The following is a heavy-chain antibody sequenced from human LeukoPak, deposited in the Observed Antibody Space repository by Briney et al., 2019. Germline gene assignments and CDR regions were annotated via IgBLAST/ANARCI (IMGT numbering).Heavy chain of an antibody. CDR1: GGSISSYY. V-gene: IGHV4-59*04. CDR2: IYHSGST. D-gene: IGHD6-19*01. CDR3: AGSGGWTWWFDP. J-gene: IGHJ5*02. Sequence: SETLSLTCTVSGGSISSYYWSWIRQPPGNGLEWIGYIYHSGSTYYNPSLKSRVTISVDRSKNQFSLKLSSVTAADTAVYYCAGSGGWTWWFDPWGQGTLVTVSS.